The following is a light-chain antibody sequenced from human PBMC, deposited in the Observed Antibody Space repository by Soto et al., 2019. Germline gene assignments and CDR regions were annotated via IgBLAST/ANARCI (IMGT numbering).Light chain of an antibody. CDR1: SSGVGGYNY. CDR3: SSYTSSSPYV. CDR2: EVN. J-gene: IGLJ1*01. Sequence: SVLTQPPSASGSPGQSVAISCTGTSSGVGGYNYVSWYQQHPGKAPKLMIYEVNKRPSGVPDRFSGSKSGNTASLTISGLQAEDEADYYCSSYTSSSPYVFGTGTKVTVL. V-gene: IGLV2-8*01.